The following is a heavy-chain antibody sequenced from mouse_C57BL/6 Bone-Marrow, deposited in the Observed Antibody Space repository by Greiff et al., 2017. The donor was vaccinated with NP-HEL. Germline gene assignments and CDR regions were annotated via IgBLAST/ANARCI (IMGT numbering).Heavy chain of an antibody. Sequence: VQLQQSGAELVRPGASVKLSCTASGFNIKDYYMHWVKQRPEQGLEWIGRIDPEDGDTEYAPKFQGKATMTADTSSNTAYLQLSSLTSEDTAVYYCTFMVVAGDAMDYWGQGTSVTVSS. CDR2: IDPEDGDT. CDR1: GFNIKDYY. CDR3: TFMVVAGDAMDY. D-gene: IGHD1-1*02. J-gene: IGHJ4*01. V-gene: IGHV14-1*01.